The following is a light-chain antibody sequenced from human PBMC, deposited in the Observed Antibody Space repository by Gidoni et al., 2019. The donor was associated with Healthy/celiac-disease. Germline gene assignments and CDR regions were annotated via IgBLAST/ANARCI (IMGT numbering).Light chain of an antibody. V-gene: IGKV3-11*01. Sequence: EIVLTQSPATLSLSPGERATLSCRASQSVRSYLAWYQQKPVQAPRLLFYDASNRATGIPARFSGSGSGTDFTLTISSLEPEDFAVYYCQQRSNWPPYTFGQGTKLEIK. J-gene: IGKJ2*01. CDR3: QQRSNWPPYT. CDR2: DAS. CDR1: QSVRSY.